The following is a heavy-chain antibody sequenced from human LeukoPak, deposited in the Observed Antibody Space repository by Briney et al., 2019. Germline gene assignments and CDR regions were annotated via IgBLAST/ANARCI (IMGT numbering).Heavy chain of an antibody. V-gene: IGHV1-69*13. CDR1: GGTFSSYA. CDR2: IIPIFGTA. D-gene: IGHD2-2*01. Sequence: SVKVSCKASGGTFSSYAISWVRQAPGQGLEWMGGIIPIFGTANYAQKFQGRVTITADESTSTAYMELSSLRSEDTAVYYGARDRYAYQRLQGAHDAFDIWGQGTMVTVSS. J-gene: IGHJ3*02. CDR3: ARDRYAYQRLQGAHDAFDI.